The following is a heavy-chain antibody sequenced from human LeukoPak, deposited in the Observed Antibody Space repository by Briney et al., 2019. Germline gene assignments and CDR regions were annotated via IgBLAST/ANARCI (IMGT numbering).Heavy chain of an antibody. J-gene: IGHJ1*01. D-gene: IGHD6-19*01. Sequence: ASVKVSCKASGYTFTSYDINWVRQATGQGLEWMGWMNPNSGNTGYAQKFQGRVTMTRNTSISTAYMELSSLRSEDTAVYYCARGPLIAVAGTGYFQHWGQGTLVTVSS. CDR1: GYTFTSYD. V-gene: IGHV1-8*01. CDR3: ARGPLIAVAGTGYFQH. CDR2: MNPNSGNT.